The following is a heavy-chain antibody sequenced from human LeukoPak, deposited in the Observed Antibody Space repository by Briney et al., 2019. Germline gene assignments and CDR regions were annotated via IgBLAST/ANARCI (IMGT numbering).Heavy chain of an antibody. D-gene: IGHD3-3*01. V-gene: IGHV3-49*03. CDR3: TRHYDFWSGYGLGYYYYGMDV. CDR1: GFTFSSYA. Sequence: GGSLRLSCAASGFTFSSYAMSWFRQAPGKGLEWVGFIRSKAYGGTTEYAASVKGRFTISRDDSRSIAYLQMNSLKTEDTAVYYCTRHYDFWSGYGLGYYYYGMDVWGQGTTVTVSS. CDR2: IRSKAYGGTT. J-gene: IGHJ6*02.